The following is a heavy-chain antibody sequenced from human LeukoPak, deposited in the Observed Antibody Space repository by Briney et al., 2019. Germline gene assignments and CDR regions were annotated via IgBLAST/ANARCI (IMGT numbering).Heavy chain of an antibody. CDR2: ISAYNGNT. J-gene: IGHJ6*03. CDR1: GYTFTSYG. D-gene: IGHD2-15*01. CDR3: ARTPDTDIVVVVAATSYYYMDV. Sequence: GASVKVSCKASGYTFTSYGISWVRQAPGQGLEWMGWISAYNGNTNYAQKFQGRVTMTTDTSTSTAYMELRSLRSDDTAVYYCARTPDTDIVVVVAATSYYYMDVWGKGTTVTVSS. V-gene: IGHV1-18*01.